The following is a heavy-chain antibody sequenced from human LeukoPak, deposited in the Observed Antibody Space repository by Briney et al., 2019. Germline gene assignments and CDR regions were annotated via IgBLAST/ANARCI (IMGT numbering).Heavy chain of an antibody. Sequence: GGSLRLSCVASGFTFSSYWMTWVRQAPGKGLEWVADIKQDGSEKYYVDSVKGRFTISRDNAKTSLYLQMNCLRAEDTAVYYCARHRSGGTQDDAFDIWGQGTMVTVSS. J-gene: IGHJ3*02. CDR1: GFTFSSYW. V-gene: IGHV3-7*01. CDR3: ARHRSGGTQDDAFDI. CDR2: IKQDGSEK. D-gene: IGHD2-15*01.